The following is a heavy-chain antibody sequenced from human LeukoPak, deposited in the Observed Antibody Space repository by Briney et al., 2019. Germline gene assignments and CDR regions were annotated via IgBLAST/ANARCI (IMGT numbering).Heavy chain of an antibody. Sequence: PGGSLRLSCAASGFTFSSYSMNWVRQAPGKGLEWVSSISSSSSYIYYADSVKGRFTISRDNSKNTLYLQMNSLRAEDTAVYYCARARGYCSSTSCYAMPDFDYWGQGTLVTVSS. CDR1: GFTFSSYS. V-gene: IGHV3-21*01. J-gene: IGHJ4*02. D-gene: IGHD2-2*01. CDR2: ISSSSSYI. CDR3: ARARGYCSSTSCYAMPDFDY.